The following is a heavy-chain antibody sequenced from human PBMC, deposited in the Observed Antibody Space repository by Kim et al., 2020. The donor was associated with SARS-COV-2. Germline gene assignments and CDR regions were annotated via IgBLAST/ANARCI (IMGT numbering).Heavy chain of an antibody. J-gene: IGHJ1*01. CDR2: IKSKIDGGTT. Sequence: GGSLRLSCAASGFTFNTAWMTWVRQAPGKGLEWVGHIKSKIDGGTTDYAAPVKGRFTISRDDSKNTLYLQMSSLKIEDTAVYYCTTSRPLTRAAFYADASAVTAGGQGTLVTVSS. CDR3: TTSRPLTRAAFYADASAVTA. D-gene: IGHD2-8*01. V-gene: IGHV3-15*01. CDR1: GFTFNTAW.